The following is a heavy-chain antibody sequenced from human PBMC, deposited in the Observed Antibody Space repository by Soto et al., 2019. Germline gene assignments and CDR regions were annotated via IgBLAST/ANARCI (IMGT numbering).Heavy chain of an antibody. CDR1: GYTFTSYG. J-gene: IGHJ6*02. CDR2: ISAYNGNT. Sequence: ASVKVSCKASGYTFTSYGISWVRQAPGQGLEWMGWISAYNGNTNYAQKLQGRVTMTTDTSTSTAYMELRSLRSDDTAVYYCARGRSSSSWYPYYYYGMDVWGQGTTVTVSS. D-gene: IGHD6-13*01. V-gene: IGHV1-18*01. CDR3: ARGRSSSSWYPYYYYGMDV.